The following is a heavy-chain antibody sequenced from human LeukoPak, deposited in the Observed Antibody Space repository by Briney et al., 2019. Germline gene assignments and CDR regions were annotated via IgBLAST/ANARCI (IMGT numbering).Heavy chain of an antibody. D-gene: IGHD3-3*01. CDR2: IIPIFGTA. CDR3: ARNRRGTIFGVVTERPYYYYYYYMDV. Sequence: SVKVSCKASGGTFSSYAISWVRQAPGQGLEWMGRIIPIFGTANYAQKFQGRVTITTDESTSTAYMELSSLRSEDTAVYYCARNRRGTIFGVVTERPYYYYYYYMDVWGKGTTVTVSS. CDR1: GGTFSSYA. J-gene: IGHJ6*03. V-gene: IGHV1-69*05.